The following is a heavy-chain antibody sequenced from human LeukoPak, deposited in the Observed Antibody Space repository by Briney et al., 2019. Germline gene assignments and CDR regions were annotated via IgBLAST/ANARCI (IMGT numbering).Heavy chain of an antibody. J-gene: IGHJ4*02. V-gene: IGHV3-74*01. D-gene: IGHD2-2*01. Sequence: GGSLRLSCAASGFTFSRHWMRWVRQAPGKGLVWISRINSDASDTNYADFVKGRFTISRDNAKNTVYLQINSLRDEDTAVYYCARICSSTDCLIPDWGQGTLVTVSS. CDR3: ARICSSTDCLIPD. CDR2: INSDASDT. CDR1: GFTFSRHW.